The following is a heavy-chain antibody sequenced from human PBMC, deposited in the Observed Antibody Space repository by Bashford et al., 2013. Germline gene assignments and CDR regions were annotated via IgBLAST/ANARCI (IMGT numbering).Heavy chain of an antibody. CDR2: VRSRTYGAST. CDR1: GFNFGDHA. Sequence: HSGGSLRLSCTTSGFNFGDHAITWFRQAPGKGLEWVGFVRSRTYGASTESAASVRGRFSFSRDDSKSIAYLQVNSLRAEDTAIYYCAKGLVEHRYVDYYYGMDVWGQGTTVTVSS. D-gene: IGHD1/OR15-1a*01. V-gene: IGHV3-49*03. J-gene: IGHJ6*02. CDR3: AKGLVEHRYVDYYYGMDV.